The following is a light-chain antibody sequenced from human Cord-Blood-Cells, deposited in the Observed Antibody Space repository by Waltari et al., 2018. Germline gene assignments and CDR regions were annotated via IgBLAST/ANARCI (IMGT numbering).Light chain of an antibody. CDR2: AAY. CDR3: QQSSSTPKT. V-gene: IGKV1-39*01. J-gene: IGKJ1*01. Sequence: RVTITCRASQSISSYLNWYQQKPGKAPKLLIYAAYSLQSGVPSRFSGSGSGTDFTLTISRLQPEDFATYYCQQSSSTPKTFGQGTKVEIK. CDR1: QSISSY.